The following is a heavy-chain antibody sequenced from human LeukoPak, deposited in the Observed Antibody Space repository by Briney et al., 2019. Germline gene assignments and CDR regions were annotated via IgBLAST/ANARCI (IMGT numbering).Heavy chain of an antibody. J-gene: IGHJ1*01. D-gene: IGHD6-13*01. CDR3: ATQQLVRFVLRFQH. CDR1: GYTLTELS. CDR2: FDPEDGET. V-gene: IGHV1-24*01. Sequence: ASVKVSCKVSGYTLTELSMHWARQAPGKGLEWMGRFDPEDGETIYAQKFQGRVTMTEDTSTNTAYMELSSLRSEDTAVYYCATQQLVRFVLRFQHWGQGTLVTGSS.